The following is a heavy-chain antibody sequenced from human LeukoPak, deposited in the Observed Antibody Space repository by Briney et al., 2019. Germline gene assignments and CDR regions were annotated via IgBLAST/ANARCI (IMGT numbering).Heavy chain of an antibody. J-gene: IGHJ4*02. Sequence: PSETLSLTCTVSGGSVSSGSYYWSWIRQPPGKGLEWIGYIYYSGSTNYNPSLKSRVTISVDTSKNLFSLKLSSVTAADTAVYYCARGEGNYVWGSYRYSYYFDYWGQGTLVTVSS. CDR3: ARGEGNYVWGSYRYSYYFDY. D-gene: IGHD3-16*02. CDR1: GGSVSSGSYY. V-gene: IGHV4-61*01. CDR2: IYYSGST.